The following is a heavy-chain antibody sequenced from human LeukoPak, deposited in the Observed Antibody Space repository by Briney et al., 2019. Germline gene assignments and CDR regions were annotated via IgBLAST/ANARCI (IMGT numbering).Heavy chain of an antibody. Sequence: SETLSLTCTVSGGSISSYYWSWIRQPPGKGLEWIGYIYYSGSTNYNPSLKSRVTISVDTSKNQFSLKLSSVTAADTAVYYCARDVGATPGYFDYWGQGTLVTVSP. CDR1: GGSISSYY. CDR3: ARDVGATPGYFDY. D-gene: IGHD1-26*01. CDR2: IYYSGST. J-gene: IGHJ4*02. V-gene: IGHV4-59*01.